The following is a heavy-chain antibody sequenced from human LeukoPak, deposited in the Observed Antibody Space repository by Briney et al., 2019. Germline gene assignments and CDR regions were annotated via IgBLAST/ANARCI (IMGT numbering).Heavy chain of an antibody. J-gene: IGHJ6*02. D-gene: IGHD6-6*01. CDR3: AGGARMSYYYYGMGV. V-gene: IGHV4-34*01. Sequence: SETLSLTCAVYGGSFSGYYWSWIRQPPGKGLEWIGEINHSGSTNYNPSLKSRVTISVDTSKNQFSLKLSSVTAADTAVYYCAGGARMSYYYYGMGVWGQGTTVTVSS. CDR2: INHSGST. CDR1: GGSFSGYY.